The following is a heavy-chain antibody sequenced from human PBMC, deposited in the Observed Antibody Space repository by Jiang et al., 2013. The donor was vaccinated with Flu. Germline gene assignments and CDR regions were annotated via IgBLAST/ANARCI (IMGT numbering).Heavy chain of an antibody. D-gene: IGHD6-13*01. V-gene: IGHV3-33*01. Sequence: KGLEWVAVIWYDGSNKYYADSVKGRFTISRDNSKNTLYLQMNSLRAEDTAVYYCARDSRIAAAGTSFDYWGQGTLVTVSS. CDR3: ARDSRIAAAGTSFDY. J-gene: IGHJ4*02. CDR2: IWYDGSNK.